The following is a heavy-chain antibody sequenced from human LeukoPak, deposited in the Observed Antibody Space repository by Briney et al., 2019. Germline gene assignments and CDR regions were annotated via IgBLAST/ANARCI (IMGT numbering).Heavy chain of an antibody. CDR3: AKGRYRYAYKAADY. V-gene: IGHV3-53*05. CDR1: GFTVSSNS. Sequence: PGGSLRLSCTVSGFTVSSNSMSWVRQAPGKGLEWVSFIYSGGNTLYSDSVKGRFTISRDNSKNTLYLQMNSLRGEDTAVYYCAKGRYRYAYKAADYWGQGTLVTVSS. J-gene: IGHJ4*02. D-gene: IGHD5-18*01. CDR2: IYSGGNT.